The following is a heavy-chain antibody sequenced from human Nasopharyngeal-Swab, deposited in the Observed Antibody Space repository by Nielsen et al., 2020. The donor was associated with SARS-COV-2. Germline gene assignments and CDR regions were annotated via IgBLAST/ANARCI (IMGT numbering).Heavy chain of an antibody. D-gene: IGHD5-12*01. Sequence: GESLNISCAASGFTFRSYAISWVRQAPGKGLQWVSVISGSDYTTYYAASVKGRFTISRDNSKNTVNLQMNSLRVEDTAIYYCAKDRDSGDDSDDYYHYYGMDVWGQGTTVTVFS. CDR1: GFTFRSYA. V-gene: IGHV3-23*01. J-gene: IGHJ6*02. CDR2: ISGSDYTT. CDR3: AKDRDSGDDSDDYYHYYGMDV.